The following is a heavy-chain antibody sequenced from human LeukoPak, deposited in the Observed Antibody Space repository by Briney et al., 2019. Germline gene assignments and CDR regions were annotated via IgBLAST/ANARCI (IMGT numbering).Heavy chain of an antibody. D-gene: IGHD5-12*01. Sequence: PGRSLRLSCAASGFTFSTYAMHWVRQAPGKGLEWVTIISYDGSKKYYADSVRGRFTISRDNSKNTLYLQMNSLRLEDTALYYCAGGDPYRGYGYPGVWGQGTLVTVSS. CDR3: AGGDPYRGYGYPGV. CDR1: GFTFSTYA. CDR2: ISYDGSKK. J-gene: IGHJ4*02. V-gene: IGHV3-30*04.